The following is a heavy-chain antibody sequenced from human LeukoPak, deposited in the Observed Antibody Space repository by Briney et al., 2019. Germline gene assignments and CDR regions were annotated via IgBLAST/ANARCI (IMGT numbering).Heavy chain of an antibody. J-gene: IGHJ4*02. D-gene: IGHD6-19*01. Sequence: ASVKVSCKASGYTFTSYAMHWVRQAPGQRLEWMGWINAGNGNTKYSQKFQGRVTITRDTSASTAYMELSSLRSEDTAVYYCARVFRGSGWYDWDYFDYWGQGTLVTVSS. CDR2: INAGNGNT. V-gene: IGHV1-3*01. CDR1: GYTFTSYA. CDR3: ARVFRGSGWYDWDYFDY.